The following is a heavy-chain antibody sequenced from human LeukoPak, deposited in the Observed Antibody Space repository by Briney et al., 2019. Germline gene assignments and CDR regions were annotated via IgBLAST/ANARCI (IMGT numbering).Heavy chain of an antibody. J-gene: IGHJ4*02. Sequence: GGSLRLSCAASGFTFSNAWMNWVRQAPGKGLEWVGRIKSKTDGGTTDYAAPVKGRFTISRDDSKNTLYLQMNSLKTEDTAVYYCTTRVSEYYYDSSGFPDIDYWGQGTLSPSPQ. V-gene: IGHV3-15*07. CDR2: IKSKTDGGTT. CDR1: GFTFSNAW. CDR3: TTRVSEYYYDSSGFPDIDY. D-gene: IGHD3-22*01.